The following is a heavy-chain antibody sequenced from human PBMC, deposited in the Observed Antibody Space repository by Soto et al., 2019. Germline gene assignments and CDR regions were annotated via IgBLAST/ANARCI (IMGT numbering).Heavy chain of an antibody. CDR3: AREVFDSIRTLWFDP. D-gene: IGHD1-20*01. CDR2: IYYSGST. J-gene: IGHJ5*02. V-gene: IGHV4-31*02. Sequence: GKGLEWIGYIYYSGSTYYNPSLKSRVTISVDTSKNQFSLKLSSVTAADTAVYYCAREVFDSIRTLWFDPWGQGTLVTVSS.